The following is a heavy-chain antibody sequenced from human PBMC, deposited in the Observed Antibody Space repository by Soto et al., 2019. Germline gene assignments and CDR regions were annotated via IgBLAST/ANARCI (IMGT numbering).Heavy chain of an antibody. CDR2: ISVSGCST. Sequence: GGSLRLSCAASGFTFSSYAMRWVRQAPGKGLEWVSAISVSGCSTYYADSVKGRFTISRDNSKNTLYRQRNSLRAEDTAVYYCAKEILGYCSGGSCPVDYWGQATLVTVSS. J-gene: IGHJ4*02. D-gene: IGHD2-15*01. CDR3: AKEILGYCSGGSCPVDY. V-gene: IGHV3-23*01. CDR1: GFTFSSYA.